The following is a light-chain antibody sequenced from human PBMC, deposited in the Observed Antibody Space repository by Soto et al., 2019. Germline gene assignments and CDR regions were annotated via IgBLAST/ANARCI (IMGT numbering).Light chain of an antibody. CDR3: SSYSSSSTRV. Sequence: QSALTQPASVSGSPGQSITISCTGTSSDVGGYNYVSWYQQHPGTAPKLMIYEVSNRPSGVSNRFFGSKSGNTASLPISGRQAEDEAAYYCSSYSSSSTRVFGGGTQLTVL. CDR2: EVS. V-gene: IGLV2-14*01. J-gene: IGLJ3*02. CDR1: SSDVGGYNY.